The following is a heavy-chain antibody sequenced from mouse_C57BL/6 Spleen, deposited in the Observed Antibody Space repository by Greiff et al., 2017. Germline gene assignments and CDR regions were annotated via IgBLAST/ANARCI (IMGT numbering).Heavy chain of an antibody. D-gene: IGHD2-3*01. J-gene: IGHJ3*01. CDR2: IDPETGGT. CDR1: GYTFTDYE. V-gene: IGHV1-15*01. Sequence: VQLQESGAELVRPGASVTLSCKASGYTFTDYEMHWVKQTPVHGLEWIGAIDPETGGTAYNQKFKGKAILTADKSSSTAYMELRSLTSEDSAVYYCTRFYDGYPFAYWGQGTLVTVSA. CDR3: TRFYDGYPFAY.